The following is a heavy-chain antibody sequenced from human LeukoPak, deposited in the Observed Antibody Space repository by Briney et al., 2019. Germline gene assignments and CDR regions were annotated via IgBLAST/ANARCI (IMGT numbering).Heavy chain of an antibody. CDR1: GFTFSDYH. V-gene: IGHV3-11*01. CDR3: ARDRRYYYDSSDETDY. CDR2: ISSSGSTI. Sequence: GGSLRLSCAASGFTFSDYHMSWIRQAPGKGLEWVSYISSSGSTIYYADSVKGRFTISRDNAKNSLYLQMNSLRAEDTAVHYCARDRRYYYDSSDETDYWGQGTLVTVSS. D-gene: IGHD3-22*01. J-gene: IGHJ4*02.